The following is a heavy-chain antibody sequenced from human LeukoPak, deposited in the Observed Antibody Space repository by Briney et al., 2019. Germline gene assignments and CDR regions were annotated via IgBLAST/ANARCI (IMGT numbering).Heavy chain of an antibody. V-gene: IGHV1-18*01. CDR1: GYTFTSYG. D-gene: IGHD3/OR15-3a*01. J-gene: IGHJ6*02. Sequence: ASVKVSCKASGYTFTSYGISWVRQAPGQGLEWMGWISAYNGNTNYAQKLQGRVTMTTDTSTSTAYMELRSLRSDDTAVYYCARDKDRPQPGTGYYPHYYYYGVDVWGQGTTVTVSS. CDR2: ISAYNGNT. CDR3: ARDKDRPQPGTGYYPHYYYYGVDV.